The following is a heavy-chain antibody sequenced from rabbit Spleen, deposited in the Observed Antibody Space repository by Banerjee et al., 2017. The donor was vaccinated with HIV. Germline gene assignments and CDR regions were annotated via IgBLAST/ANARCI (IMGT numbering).Heavy chain of an antibody. CDR2: ISGISGNI. Sequence: QSLEESGGDLVKPGASLTLTCKASGLDFSGDSYDSYMCWVRQAPGKGLEWIACISGISGNIYYASWVNGRFTISRSTSLNTMDLKMTSLTAADTATYFCARGSATMTMVITGYYLYLWGPGTLVTVS. D-gene: IGHD2-1*01. J-gene: IGHJ4*01. CDR3: ARGSATMTMVITGYYLYL. CDR1: GLDFSGDSY. V-gene: IGHV1S43*01.